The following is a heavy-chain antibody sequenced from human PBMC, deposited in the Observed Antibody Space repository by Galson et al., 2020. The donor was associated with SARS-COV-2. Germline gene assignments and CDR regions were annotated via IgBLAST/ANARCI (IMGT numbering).Heavy chain of an antibody. Sequence: GESLKISCAASGFTFSSYAMHWVRQAPGKGLEWVAVISYDGSNKYYADSVKGRFTISRDNSKNTLYLQMNSLRAEDTAVYYCAAEMATITGFGDYWGQGTLVTVSS. CDR2: ISYDGSNK. CDR3: AAEMATITGFGDY. D-gene: IGHD5-12*01. V-gene: IGHV3-30*01. J-gene: IGHJ4*02. CDR1: GFTFSSYA.